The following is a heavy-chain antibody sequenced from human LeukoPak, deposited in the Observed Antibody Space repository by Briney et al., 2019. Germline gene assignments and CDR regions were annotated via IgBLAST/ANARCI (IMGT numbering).Heavy chain of an antibody. V-gene: IGHV1-8*02. CDR2: MNPNSGNT. CDR3: ARVSRSRNVDTAMVLYYYYYYGMDV. Sequence: ASVKVSCKASGGTFSSYAINWVRQATGQGLEWMGWMNPNSGNTGYAQKFQGRVTMTRNTSISTAYMELSSLRSEDTAVYYCARVSRSRNVDTAMVLYYYYYYGMDVWGQGTTVTVSS. D-gene: IGHD5-18*01. J-gene: IGHJ6*02. CDR1: GGTFSSYA.